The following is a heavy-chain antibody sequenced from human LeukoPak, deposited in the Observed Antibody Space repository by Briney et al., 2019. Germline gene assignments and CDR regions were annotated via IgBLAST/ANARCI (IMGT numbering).Heavy chain of an antibody. D-gene: IGHD5-24*01. V-gene: IGHV3-15*01. Sequence: GGSLRLSCAASGFTFSNAWMTWVRQAPGKGLEWVGRIKSKTDGGTTDYAAPVMGRFTISRDDSKNTLYLQMNRLKIEDTAVYYCSTSPGWLQYYYDYWGQGSLVTVSS. CDR3: STSPGWLQYYYDY. CDR2: IKSKTDGGTT. CDR1: GFTFSNAW. J-gene: IGHJ4*02.